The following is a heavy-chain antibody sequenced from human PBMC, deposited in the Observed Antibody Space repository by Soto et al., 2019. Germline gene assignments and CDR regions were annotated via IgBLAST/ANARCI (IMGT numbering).Heavy chain of an antibody. D-gene: IGHD1-1*01. CDR1: GFTFSSYG. V-gene: IGHV3-30*18. CDR3: AKDRAGTLDY. CDR2: ISYDGSNE. J-gene: IGHJ4*02. Sequence: QVQLVESGGGVVQPGRSLRLSCAASGFTFSSYGMHWVRQAPGKGLEWVATISYDGSNEYYADSVKGRFTVSRDNSKNTLYLQMNSLRTGDTAVYYCAKDRAGTLDYWGQGTLVTVSS.